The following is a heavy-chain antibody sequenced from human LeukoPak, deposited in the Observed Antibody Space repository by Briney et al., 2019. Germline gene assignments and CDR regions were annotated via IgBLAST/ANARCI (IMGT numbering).Heavy chain of an antibody. V-gene: IGHV3-11*01. CDR2: ISSSGSTI. CDR1: GFTFSDYY. J-gene: IGHJ4*02. Sequence: GGSLRLSCEGSGFTFSDYYMSWIRQAPGKGLEWVSYISSSGSTIYYADSVKGRFTISRDNAKNSLYLQMNSLRAEDTAVYYCARAEGRTSVYFDYWGQGTLVTVSS. CDR3: ARAEGRTSVYFDY. D-gene: IGHD1-14*01.